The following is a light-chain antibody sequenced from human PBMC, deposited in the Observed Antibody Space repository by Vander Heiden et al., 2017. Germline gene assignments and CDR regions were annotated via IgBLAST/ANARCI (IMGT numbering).Light chain of an antibody. CDR3: QQYGNSPFT. Sequence: EIVLTQSPVTLSLSPGERDTPSCRASQSVTSNFLAWYQQKFGQAPRLLIYGASSRATGIPDRFSGIGSGTDFTLTISRLEPEDFAVYYCQQYGNSPFTFGPGTKVDIK. V-gene: IGKV3-20*01. CDR1: QSVTSNF. CDR2: GAS. J-gene: IGKJ3*01.